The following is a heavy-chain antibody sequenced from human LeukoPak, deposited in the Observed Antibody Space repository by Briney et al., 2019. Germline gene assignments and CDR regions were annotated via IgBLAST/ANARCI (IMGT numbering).Heavy chain of an antibody. Sequence: PSETLSLTCTVSGGSISSSSYYWGWIRQPPGKGLGWIGSIYYSGSTYYNPSLKSRVTISVDTSKNQFSLKLSSVTAADTAVYYCARHNSPYYYDSSGTNQFDYWGQGTLVTVSS. CDR1: GGSISSSSYY. CDR3: ARHNSPYYYDSSGTNQFDY. V-gene: IGHV4-39*01. CDR2: IYYSGST. D-gene: IGHD3-22*01. J-gene: IGHJ4*02.